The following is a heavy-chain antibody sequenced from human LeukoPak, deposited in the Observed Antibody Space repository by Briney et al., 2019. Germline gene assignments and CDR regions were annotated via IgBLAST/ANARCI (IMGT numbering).Heavy chain of an antibody. CDR2: IYHSGST. V-gene: IGHV4-4*02. CDR1: GGSISSSNW. J-gene: IGHJ6*03. D-gene: IGHD4-17*01. Sequence: PSGTLSLICAVSGGSISSSNWWSWVRQPPGKGLEWIGEIYHSGSTNYNPSLKSRVTISVDKSKNQFSLKLSSVTAADTAVYYCARVGTTVTYYYYYMDVWGKGTTVTVSS. CDR3: ARVGTTVTYYYYYMDV.